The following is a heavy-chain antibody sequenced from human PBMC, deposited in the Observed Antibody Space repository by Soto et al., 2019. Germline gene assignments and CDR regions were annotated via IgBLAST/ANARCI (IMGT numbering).Heavy chain of an antibody. CDR1: GGSISSYY. CDR2: IYYSGST. V-gene: IGHV4-59*01. Sequence: SETLSLTCTVSGGSISSYYWSWIRQPPGKGLEWIGYIYYSGSTNYNPSLKSRVTISVDTSKNQFSLKLSFVTAADTAVYYCARSWSSYAFDIWGQGTMVTVSS. CDR3: ARSWSSYAFDI. D-gene: IGHD6-13*01. J-gene: IGHJ3*02.